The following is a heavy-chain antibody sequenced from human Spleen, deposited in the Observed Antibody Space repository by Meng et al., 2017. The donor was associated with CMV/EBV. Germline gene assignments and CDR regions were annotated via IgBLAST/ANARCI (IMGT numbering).Heavy chain of an antibody. V-gene: IGHV3-23*01. CDR2: ISGSGTNT. CDR3: AKDHGYCSSTSCFNFDY. CDR1: GVTFNSYA. J-gene: IGHJ4*02. D-gene: IGHD2-2*01. Sequence: GESLKISCAVSGVTFNSYAMSWVRQAPGKGLEWVSAISGSGTNTYYADSVKGRFTISRDNSKNTLFLQMNSLRAEDTAVYYCAKDHGYCSSTSCFNFDYWGQGTLVTVSS.